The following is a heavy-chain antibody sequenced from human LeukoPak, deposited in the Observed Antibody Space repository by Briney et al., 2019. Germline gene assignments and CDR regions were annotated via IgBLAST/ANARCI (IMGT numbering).Heavy chain of an antibody. CDR3: ARDEHYDSSGYSDAFDT. CDR1: GYTFTSYG. V-gene: IGHV1-18*01. D-gene: IGHD3-22*01. J-gene: IGHJ3*02. Sequence: ASVKVSCKASGYTFTSYGISWVRQAPGQGLEWMGWISAYNGNTNYAQKLQGRVTMTTDTSTSTAYMELRSLRSDDTAVYYCARDEHYDSSGYSDAFDTWGQGTMVTVSS. CDR2: ISAYNGNT.